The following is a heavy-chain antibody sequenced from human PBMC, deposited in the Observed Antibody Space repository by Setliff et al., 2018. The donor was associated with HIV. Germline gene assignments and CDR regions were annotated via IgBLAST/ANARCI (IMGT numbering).Heavy chain of an antibody. D-gene: IGHD2-15*01. CDR1: GGSIRTYY. V-gene: IGHV4-59*08. CDR2: IFYSVNT. J-gene: IGHJ5*02. CDR3: ARLAREEYCRGRTCYPNWFDP. Sequence: SETLSLTCTVSGGSIRTYYWSWIRQPPGKGLEWIGYIFYSVNTNYNPSLKGRVTISVDTSKNQFSLKPSSVTAADTAVYYCARLAREEYCRGRTCYPNWFDPWGPGTLVTVSS.